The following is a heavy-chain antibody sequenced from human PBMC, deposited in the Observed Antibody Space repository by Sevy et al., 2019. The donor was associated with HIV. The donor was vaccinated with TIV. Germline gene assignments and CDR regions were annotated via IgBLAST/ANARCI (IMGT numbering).Heavy chain of an antibody. J-gene: IGHJ4*02. CDR1: GFTFDDYA. V-gene: IGHV3-9*01. D-gene: IGHD3-16*01. CDR3: AKDIGLGGGGGIHY. Sequence: GGSLRLSCAASGFTFDDYAMHWVRQAPGKGLEWVSGINWNSGTTGYADSVKGRFTISRDNAKNSLYLQMNSLRPEDTALYYWAKDIGLGGGGGIHYWGQGTLVTVSS. CDR2: INWNSGTT.